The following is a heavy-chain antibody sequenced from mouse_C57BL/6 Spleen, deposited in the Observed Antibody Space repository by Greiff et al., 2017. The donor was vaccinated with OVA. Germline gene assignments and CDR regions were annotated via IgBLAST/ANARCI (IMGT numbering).Heavy chain of an antibody. Sequence: VQLKQSGTVLARPGASVKMSCKTSGYTFTSYWMHWVKQRPGQGLEWIGAIYPGNSDTSYNQKFKSKATLTVDTSSSTAYMQLSSLTSEDSAVYYCARITTVVPYYYAMDYWGQGTSVTVSS. CDR2: IYPGNSDT. CDR3: ARITTVVPYYYAMDY. J-gene: IGHJ4*01. D-gene: IGHD1-1*01. CDR1: GYTFTSYW. V-gene: IGHV1-5*01.